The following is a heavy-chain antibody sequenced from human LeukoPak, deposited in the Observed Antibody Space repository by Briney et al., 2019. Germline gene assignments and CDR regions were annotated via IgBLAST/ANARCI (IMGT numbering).Heavy chain of an antibody. D-gene: IGHD3-16*01. J-gene: IGHJ4*02. CDR1: GGSISSGSYY. Sequence: SETLSLTCTVSGGSISSGSYYWSWIRQPAGKGLEWIGRIYISGSTNYNPSLKSRVTISVDTSKNQFSLKLSSVTAADTAVYFCFADRGGDQGDSWGQGTLVTVSS. CDR3: FADRGGDQGDS. V-gene: IGHV4-61*02. CDR2: IYISGST.